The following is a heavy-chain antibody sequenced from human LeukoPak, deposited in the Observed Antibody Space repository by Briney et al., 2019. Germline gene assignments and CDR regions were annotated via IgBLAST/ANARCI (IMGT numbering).Heavy chain of an antibody. J-gene: IGHJ2*01. CDR3: ARRGLDSSGYQTSWYFDL. CDR2: IYPGDSDT. V-gene: IGHV5-51*01. Sequence: GESLKISCKNSGYSFTSYWIGWVRQMPGKGLEWMGIIYPGDSDTRYSPSFQGQVTISADKSISTAYLQWSSLKASDTAMYYCARRGLDSSGYQTSWYFDLWGRGTLVTVSS. D-gene: IGHD6-19*01. CDR1: GYSFTSYW.